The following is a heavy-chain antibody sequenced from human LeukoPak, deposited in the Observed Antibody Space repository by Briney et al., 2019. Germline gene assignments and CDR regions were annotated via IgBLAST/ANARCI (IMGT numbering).Heavy chain of an antibody. CDR2: IIPIFGTA. Sequence: GSSVKVSCKASGGTFSSYAISWVRQAPGQGLEWMGGIIPIFGTANYAQKFQGRVTITADESTSTAYMELSSLGSEDTAVYYCASDYGGNSYYFDYWGQGTLVTVSS. CDR1: GGTFSSYA. V-gene: IGHV1-69*13. J-gene: IGHJ4*02. CDR3: ASDYGGNSYYFDY. D-gene: IGHD4-23*01.